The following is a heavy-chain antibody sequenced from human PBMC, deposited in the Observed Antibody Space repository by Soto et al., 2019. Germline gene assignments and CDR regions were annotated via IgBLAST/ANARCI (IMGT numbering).Heavy chain of an antibody. CDR2: ISGSGGST. D-gene: IGHD3-3*01. Sequence: GGSLRLSCAASGFTFSSYAMSWVRQAPGKGLEWVSAISGSGGSTYYADSVKGRFTISRDNSKNTLYLQMNSLRAEDTAFYYCAVSLYGVVLHYYYRMDVWGPGTSVTVSS. V-gene: IGHV3-23*01. CDR1: GFTFSSYA. J-gene: IGHJ6*02. CDR3: AVSLYGVVLHYYYRMDV.